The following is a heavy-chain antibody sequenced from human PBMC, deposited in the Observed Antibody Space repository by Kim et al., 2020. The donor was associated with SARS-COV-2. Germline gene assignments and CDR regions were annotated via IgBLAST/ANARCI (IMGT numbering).Heavy chain of an antibody. V-gene: IGHV4-4*02. CDR2: IYHSGST. CDR3: ANRFSYSYGEGFDY. CDR1: GGSISSSNW. D-gene: IGHD5-18*01. J-gene: IGHJ4*02. Sequence: SETLSLTCAVSGGSISSSNWWSWVRQPPGKGLEWIGEIYHSGSTNYNPSLKSRVTISVDKSKNQFSLKLSSVTAADTAVYYCANRFSYSYGEGFDYWGQGTLVTVSS.